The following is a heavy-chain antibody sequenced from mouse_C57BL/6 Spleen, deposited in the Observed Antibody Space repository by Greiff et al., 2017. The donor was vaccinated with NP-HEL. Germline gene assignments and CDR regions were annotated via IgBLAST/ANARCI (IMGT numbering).Heavy chain of an antibody. J-gene: IGHJ3*01. CDR3: ARQLRLQGGLAY. V-gene: IGHV5-6*01. CDR1: GFTFSSYG. D-gene: IGHD3-2*02. CDR2: ISSGGSYT. Sequence: AQLQQSGGDLVKPGGSLKLSCAASGFTFSSYGMSWVRQTPDKRLEWVATISSGGSYTYYPDSVKGRFTISRDNAKNTLYLQMSSLKSEDTAMYYCARQLRLQGGLAYWGQGTLVTVSA.